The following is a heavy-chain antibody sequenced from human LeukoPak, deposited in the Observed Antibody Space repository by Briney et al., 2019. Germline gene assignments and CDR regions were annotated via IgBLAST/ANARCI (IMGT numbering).Heavy chain of an antibody. V-gene: IGHV1-69*06. CDR1: GGTFSSYA. CDR2: SIPISGTA. CDR3: AREGYYDILTGYQYYFDY. D-gene: IGHD3-9*01. Sequence: GASVKVSCKASGGTFSSYAISWVRQAPGQGLEWMGGSIPISGTANYAQKFPGRVTITADKSTSTAYMELSSLRSEDTAVYYCAREGYYDILTGYQYYFDYWGQGTLVTVSS. J-gene: IGHJ4*02.